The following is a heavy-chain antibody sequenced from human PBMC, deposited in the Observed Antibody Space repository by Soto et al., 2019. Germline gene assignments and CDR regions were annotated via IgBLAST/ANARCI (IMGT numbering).Heavy chain of an antibody. J-gene: IGHJ6*02. CDR1: GGSFSGYY. D-gene: IGHD5-12*01. CDR3: ARGPGYSGYDDYYYYYYGMDV. CDR2: INHSGST. Sequence: PSETLSLTCAVYGGSFSGYYWSWIRQPPGKGLEWIGEINHSGSTNYNPSLKSRVTISVDTSKNQFSLKLSSVTAADTAVYYCARGPGYSGYDDYYYYYYGMDVWGQGTTVTVS. V-gene: IGHV4-34*01.